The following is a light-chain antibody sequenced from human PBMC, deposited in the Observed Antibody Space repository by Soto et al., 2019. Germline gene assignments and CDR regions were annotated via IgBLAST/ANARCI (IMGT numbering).Light chain of an antibody. CDR3: QVWDSNSDHMV. CDR2: YDT. J-gene: IGLJ2*01. Sequence: SYELTQPPSVSVAPGKTATITCGGDNIGGDSVHWYQQRPGQAPILVIYYDTDRPSGIPERFSGSSSGNTATLTISRVEAGDEADYYCQVWDSNSDHMVFGGGTKLTVL. CDR1: NIGGDS. V-gene: IGLV3-21*04.